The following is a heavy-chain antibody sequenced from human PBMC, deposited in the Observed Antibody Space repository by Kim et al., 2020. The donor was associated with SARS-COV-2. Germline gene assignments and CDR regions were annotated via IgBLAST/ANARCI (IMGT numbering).Heavy chain of an antibody. CDR3: AKSDYGDYVYYYYGMDV. Sequence: GGSLRLSCAASGFTFSSYGMHWVRQAPGKGLEWVAVIWYDGSNKYYADSVKGRFTISRDNSKNTLYLQMNSLRAEDTAVYYCAKSDYGDYVYYYYGMDVWGQGTTVTVSS. D-gene: IGHD4-17*01. CDR2: IWYDGSNK. CDR1: GFTFSSYG. J-gene: IGHJ6*02. V-gene: IGHV3-33*06.